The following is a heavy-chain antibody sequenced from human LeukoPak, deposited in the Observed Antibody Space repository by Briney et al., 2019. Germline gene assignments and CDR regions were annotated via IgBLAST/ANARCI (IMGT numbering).Heavy chain of an antibody. V-gene: IGHV3-48*01. D-gene: IGHD2/OR15-2a*01. CDR3: ASDHTSDHFFDS. J-gene: IGHJ4*02. Sequence: GGSLRLSCTASGFTFSYYDMNWVRQAPGKGLEWISYLSHTSGSEYFADSVRGRFTVSRDNAQNSFYLQMDSLRVEDTAVYYCASDHTSDHFFDSWGQGTLVTVSS. CDR1: GFTFSYYD. CDR2: LSHTSGSE.